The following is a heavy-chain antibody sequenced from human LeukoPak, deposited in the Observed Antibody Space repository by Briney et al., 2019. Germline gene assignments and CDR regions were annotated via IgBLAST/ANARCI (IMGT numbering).Heavy chain of an antibody. CDR3: ARGEIVVVPAAMSLQEHNWFDP. CDR1: GYTFTGYY. D-gene: IGHD2-2*01. J-gene: IGHJ5*02. Sequence: ASVKVSCKASGYTFTGYYMHWVRQAPGQGLEWMGWINPNSGGTNYVQGRVTMTRDTSISTAYMELSRLRSDDTAVYYCARGEIVVVPAAMSLQEHNWFDPWGQGTLVTVSS. V-gene: IGHV1-2*02. CDR2: INPNSGGT.